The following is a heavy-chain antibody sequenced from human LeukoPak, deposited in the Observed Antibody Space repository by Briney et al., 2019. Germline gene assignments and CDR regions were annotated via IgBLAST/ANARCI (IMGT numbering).Heavy chain of an antibody. CDR3: ASGCSGDKCYLLEDNWFDS. D-gene: IGHD2-15*01. CDR2: IIPLFRST. Sequence: GASVKVSCKASGDTFRNYALSWVRQAPGQGLEWMGRIIPLFRSTNYAQKFQDRVTVTTDESTSTAYMELSSLTSEDTAVYYCASGCSGDKCYLLEDNWFDSWGQGTPVTVSS. J-gene: IGHJ5*01. CDR1: GDTFRNYA. V-gene: IGHV1-69*05.